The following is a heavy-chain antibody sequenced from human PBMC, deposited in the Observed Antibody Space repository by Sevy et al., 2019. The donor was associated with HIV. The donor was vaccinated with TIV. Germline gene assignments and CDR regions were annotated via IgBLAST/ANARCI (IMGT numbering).Heavy chain of an antibody. Sequence: GGSLRLSCEASGFTFDDYAMHWVRQAPGKGLEWVSGINWNSGNIGYEDSVRGRFTISRDNAKKSLFLQMNSLRGEDTAFDYCAKGGTREVGATVTPFDYWGQGTLVTVSS. CDR2: INWNSGNI. V-gene: IGHV3-9*01. CDR1: GFTFDDYA. J-gene: IGHJ4*02. D-gene: IGHD4-4*01. CDR3: AKGGTREVGATVTPFDY.